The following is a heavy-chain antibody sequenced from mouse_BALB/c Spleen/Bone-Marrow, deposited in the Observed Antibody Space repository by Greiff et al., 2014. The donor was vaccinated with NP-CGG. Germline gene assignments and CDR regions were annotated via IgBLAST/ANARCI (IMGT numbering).Heavy chain of an antibody. CDR2: IDPANGNT. V-gene: IGHV14-3*02. Sequence: VHVKQSGAELVKPGASVKLSCTASGFNIKDTYMHWVKQRPEQGLEWIGRIDPANGNTKYDPKFQGKATITAGTSSNTAYLQLSSLTSEDTAVYYCARYSYGSRGYYFDYWGQGTTLTVSS. CDR3: ARYSYGSRGYYFDY. J-gene: IGHJ2*01. D-gene: IGHD1-1*01. CDR1: GFNIKDTY.